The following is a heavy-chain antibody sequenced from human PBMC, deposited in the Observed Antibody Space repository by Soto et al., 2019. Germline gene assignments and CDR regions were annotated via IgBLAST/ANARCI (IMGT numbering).Heavy chain of an antibody. V-gene: IGHV3-48*02. J-gene: IGHJ4*02. CDR1: GFSFSTYS. D-gene: IGHD2-15*01. Sequence: GGPLRLSCAASGFSFSTYSMNWVRQAPGKGLEWVSFISSSGDTIHYADSVKGRFTVSRDNAKNSLYLQMNSLRDEDTAVYYCARDHYCSGDTCYLISFDYWGQGTQVTVSS. CDR3: ARDHYCSGDTCYLISFDY. CDR2: ISSSGDTI.